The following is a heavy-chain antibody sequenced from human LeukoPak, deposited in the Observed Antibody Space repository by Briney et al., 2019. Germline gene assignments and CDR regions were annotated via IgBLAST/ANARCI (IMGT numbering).Heavy chain of an antibody. J-gene: IGHJ4*02. V-gene: IGHV3-74*01. D-gene: IGHD3-3*01. Sequence: GGSLRLSFAASGFTFSSYWMHWVRQAPGKGLVWVSRINSDGSSTSYADSVKGRFTISRDNAKNTLYLQMNSLKAEDTAVYYCARDAHYDFWSGYYSTWPLGYWGQGTLVTVSS. CDR1: GFTFSSYW. CDR2: INSDGSST. CDR3: ARDAHYDFWSGYYSTWPLGY.